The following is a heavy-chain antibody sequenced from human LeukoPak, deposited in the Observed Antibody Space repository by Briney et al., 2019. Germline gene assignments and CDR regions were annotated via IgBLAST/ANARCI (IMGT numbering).Heavy chain of an antibody. D-gene: IGHD2-15*01. CDR2: IYYSGST. CDR1: GGSISSGDYY. CDR3: ARATGGIWRDFDY. V-gene: IGHV4-30-4*01. Sequence: SQTLSLTCTVSGGSISSGDYYWSWIRQPPGKGLEWIGYIYYSGSTYYNPSLKSRVPISVDTSKNQFSLKLSSVTAADTAVYYCARATGGIWRDFDYWGQGTLVTVSS. J-gene: IGHJ4*02.